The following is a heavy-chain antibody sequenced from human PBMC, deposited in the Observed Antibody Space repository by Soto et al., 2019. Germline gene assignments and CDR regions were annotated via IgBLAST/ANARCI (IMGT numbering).Heavy chain of an antibody. CDR2: IDPSDSYT. CDR1: GYSFTSYW. D-gene: IGHD3-3*01. J-gene: IGHJ6*02. V-gene: IGHV5-10-1*01. CDR3: ARLPVEWFNYYGMDV. Sequence: GESLKISCKGSGYSFTSYWISLVRQMPGKGLEWMGRIDPSDSYTNYSPSFQGHVTISADKSISTAYLQWSSLKASDTAMYYCARLPVEWFNYYGMDVWGQGTTVTVSS.